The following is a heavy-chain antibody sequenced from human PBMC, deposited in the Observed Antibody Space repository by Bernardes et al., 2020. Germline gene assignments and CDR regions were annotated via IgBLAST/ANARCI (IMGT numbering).Heavy chain of an antibody. J-gene: IGHJ4*02. CDR2: ISGSGGST. CDR3: AKSPPTYDILTGYLPYYFDY. V-gene: IGHV3-23*01. CDR1: GFTFSSYA. D-gene: IGHD3-9*01. Sequence: GGSLRLSCAASGFTFSSYAMSWVRQAPGKGLEWVSAISGSGGSTYYADSVKGRFTISRDNSKNTLYLQMNSLRAEDTAVYYCAKSPPTYDILTGYLPYYFDYWGQGTLVTVSS.